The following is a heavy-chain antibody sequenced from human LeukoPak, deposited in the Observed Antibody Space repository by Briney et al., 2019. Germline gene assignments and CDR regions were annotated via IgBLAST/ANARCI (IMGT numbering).Heavy chain of an antibody. V-gene: IGHV3-23*01. CDR1: GFTFSSYA. CDR2: ISGSGGST. Sequence: GGSLRLSCAASGFTFSSYAMSWVRQAPGKGLEWVSGISGSGGSTGYADSVKGRFTISRDNSKNTLYLQMNSLKAEDTAVYYCAKDPRTIMSFDIWGQGTMVTVSS. D-gene: IGHD3-9*01. CDR3: AKDPRTIMSFDI. J-gene: IGHJ3*02.